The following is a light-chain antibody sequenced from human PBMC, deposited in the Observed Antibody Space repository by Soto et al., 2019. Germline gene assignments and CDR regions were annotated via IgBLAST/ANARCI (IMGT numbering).Light chain of an antibody. Sequence: QSVLTQPASVSASPGQSITISCTGTSSDVGGYNYVSWYQQHPGKAPKLIIYEVNNRPSGVSNRFSGSKSGNTASLTISGLQPEYEADYYCTSYTSRNTYFFGSGTKLTVL. CDR2: EVN. V-gene: IGLV2-14*01. J-gene: IGLJ1*01. CDR3: TSYTSRNTYF. CDR1: SSDVGGYNY.